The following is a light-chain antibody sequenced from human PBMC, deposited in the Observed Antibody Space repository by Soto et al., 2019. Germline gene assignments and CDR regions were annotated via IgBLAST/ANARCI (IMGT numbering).Light chain of an antibody. CDR1: QSVSGY. CDR2: RIS. J-gene: IGKJ1*01. Sequence: EIVMTQSPGTVSLFPGETVTLSCRASQSVSGYLDWFHQKPGQAPRLVLLRISTRAIGVPAGFSGSGSETEFTLTISGLQSEDSGVYYCLQHYTWPWTFGQGTKVEIK. CDR3: LQHYTWPWT. V-gene: IGKV3-15*01.